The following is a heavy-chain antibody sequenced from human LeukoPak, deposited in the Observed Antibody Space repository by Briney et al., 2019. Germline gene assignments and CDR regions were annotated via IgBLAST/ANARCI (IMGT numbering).Heavy chain of an antibody. CDR1: GGSVSSGSYY. D-gene: IGHD2-15*01. CDR2: IYYSGST. V-gene: IGHV4-61*01. Sequence: SETLSLTCTVSGGSVSSGSYYWSWIRQPPGKGLEWIGYIYYSGSTNYNPSLKSRVTISVDTSKNQFSLKLSSVTAADTAVYYCARAPSHCSGGSCYSFDYWGQGTLVTVSS. J-gene: IGHJ4*02. CDR3: ARAPSHCSGGSCYSFDY.